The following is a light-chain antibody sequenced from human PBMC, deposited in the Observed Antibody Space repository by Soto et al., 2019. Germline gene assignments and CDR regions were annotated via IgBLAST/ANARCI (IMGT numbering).Light chain of an antibody. J-gene: IGLJ3*02. CDR3: VLYMGSGIWV. CDR2: STN. Sequence: QTVVTQETSFSVSPGGTVTLTCGLSSGSVSTNYYPSWYQQTPGQAPRTLIYSTNTRSSGVPDRFSGSILGNKAALTITGGQADDESDYYCVLYMGSGIWVFGGGTKLTVL. V-gene: IGLV8-61*01. CDR1: SGSVSTNYY.